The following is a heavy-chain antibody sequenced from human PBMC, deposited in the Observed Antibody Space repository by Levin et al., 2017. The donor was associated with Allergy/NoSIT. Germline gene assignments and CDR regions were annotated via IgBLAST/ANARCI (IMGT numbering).Heavy chain of an antibody. D-gene: IGHD6-6*01. CDR3: AASIAARPDDAFDI. CDR2: IYYSGST. J-gene: IGHJ3*02. CDR1: GGSVSSGSYY. Sequence: SQTLSLTCTVSGGSVSSGSYYWSWIRQPPGKGLVWIGYIYYSGSTNYNPSLKSRVTISVDTSKNQFSLKLSSVTAADTAVYYCAASIAARPDDAFDIWGQGTMVTVSS. V-gene: IGHV4-61*01.